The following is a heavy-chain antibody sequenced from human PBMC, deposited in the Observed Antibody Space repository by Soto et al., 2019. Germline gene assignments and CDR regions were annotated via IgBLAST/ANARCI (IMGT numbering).Heavy chain of an antibody. Sequence: EVQLVESGGGLVQPGGSLRLSCAASGFTFRSYWMHWVRQAPGKGLVWVSRINGGGSSTSYADSVKGRFTISRDNAKNTLYLQMNSLRAEDRAVYYWARGLVVPAGDAFDIWGQGTMVTVSS. J-gene: IGHJ3*02. CDR2: INGGGSST. CDR3: ARGLVVPAGDAFDI. CDR1: GFTFRSYW. D-gene: IGHD2-2*01. V-gene: IGHV3-74*01.